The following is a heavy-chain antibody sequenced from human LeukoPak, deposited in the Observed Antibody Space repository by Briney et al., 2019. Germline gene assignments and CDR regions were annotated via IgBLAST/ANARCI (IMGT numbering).Heavy chain of an antibody. J-gene: IGHJ4*02. CDR1: GYSLTSYW. V-gene: IGHV5-10-1*01. Sequence: GESLKISCKGSGYSLTSYWISWVRQMPGKGLEWMGRIDPSDSYTDYSPSFQGHVTISADKSISTAYLQWSSLKASDTAMYYCARHSIAFAGTDADFDYWGQGTLVTVSS. D-gene: IGHD6-19*01. CDR2: IDPSDSYT. CDR3: ARHSIAFAGTDADFDY.